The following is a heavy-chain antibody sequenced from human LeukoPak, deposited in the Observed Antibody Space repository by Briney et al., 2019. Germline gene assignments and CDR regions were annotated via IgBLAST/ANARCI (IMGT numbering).Heavy chain of an antibody. V-gene: IGHV1-2*02. CDR2: INPNSGGT. CDR3: ARSIAVAVTGYMDV. D-gene: IGHD6-19*01. J-gene: IGHJ6*03. CDR1: GYTFTGYY. Sequence: GASVKVSCKASGYTFTGYYMHWVRQAPGQRLEWMGWINPNSGGTNYAQKFQGRVTMTRDTSISTAYMELSRLRSDDTAVYYCARSIAVAVTGYMDVWGKGTTVTVSS.